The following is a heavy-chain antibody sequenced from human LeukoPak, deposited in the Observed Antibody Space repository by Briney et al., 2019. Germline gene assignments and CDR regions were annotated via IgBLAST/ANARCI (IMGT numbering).Heavy chain of an antibody. Sequence: GGSLRLSCAASGFTFSSYAMSWVRQAPGKGLEWVSAISGSGGSTYYADPVKGRFTISRDNSKNTQYLQMSSLRAEDTAVYYCAKNRQITMIVVVIPAFDYWGQGTLVTVSS. CDR3: AKNRQITMIVVVIPAFDY. D-gene: IGHD3-22*01. J-gene: IGHJ4*02. V-gene: IGHV3-23*01. CDR2: ISGSGGST. CDR1: GFTFSSYA.